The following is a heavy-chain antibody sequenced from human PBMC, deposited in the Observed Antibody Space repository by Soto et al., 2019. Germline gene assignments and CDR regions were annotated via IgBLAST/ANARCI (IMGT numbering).Heavy chain of an antibody. CDR3: ARGVEAYYYGMDV. CDR2: IWYDGSNK. J-gene: IGHJ6*01. V-gene: IGHV3-33*01. CDR1: GFTFSSYG. Sequence: QVQLVESGGGVVQPGRSLRLSCAASGFTFSSYGMHWVRQAPGKGLEWVAVIWYDGSNKYYADYVKGRFTISRDNSKNTLYLQMNSLRAEDTAVYYCARGVEAYYYGMDVWGQGTTVTVSS.